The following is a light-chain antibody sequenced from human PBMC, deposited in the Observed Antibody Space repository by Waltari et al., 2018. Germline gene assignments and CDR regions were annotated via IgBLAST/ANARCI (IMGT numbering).Light chain of an antibody. J-gene: IGKJ2*01. CDR2: AAS. Sequence: AVQLTQSPSSLSASVGDSVTITCRASQDSRNDLAWYLQKPGKVPKLLIYAASTLHSGVPSRFSGSGSGTDFTLTISNLQPEDFATYYCQQSFTFPYTFGPGTKLEI. CDR3: QQSFTFPYT. CDR1: QDSRND. V-gene: IGKV1-6*01.